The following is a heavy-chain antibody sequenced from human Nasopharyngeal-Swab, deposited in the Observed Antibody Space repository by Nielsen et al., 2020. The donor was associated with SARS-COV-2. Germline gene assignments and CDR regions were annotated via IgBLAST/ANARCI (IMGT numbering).Heavy chain of an antibody. Sequence: RQAPGKGLEWIGYIYHSGSTYYNPSLKSRVTISVDRSKNQFSLKLSSVTAADTAVYYCASVLDLGIIDYWGQGTLVTVSS. CDR2: IYHSGST. V-gene: IGHV4-30-2*01. J-gene: IGHJ4*02. CDR3: ASVLDLGIIDY. D-gene: IGHD3/OR15-3a*01.